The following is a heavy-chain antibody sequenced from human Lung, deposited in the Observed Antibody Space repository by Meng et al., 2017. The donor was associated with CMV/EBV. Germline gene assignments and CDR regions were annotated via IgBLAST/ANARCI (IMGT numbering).Heavy chain of an antibody. CDR1: GFTFSSYA. D-gene: IGHD2-8*02. Sequence: GESXKISCAASGFTFSSYAMSWVRQAPGKGLEWVSAISGSGGSTYYADSVKGRFTISRDNSKNTLYLQMNSLRAEDTAVYYCAKGGWSKPPNWLWGQGNLVTVSS. V-gene: IGHV3-23*01. J-gene: IGHJ4*03. CDR2: ISGSGGST. CDR3: AKGGWSKPPNWL.